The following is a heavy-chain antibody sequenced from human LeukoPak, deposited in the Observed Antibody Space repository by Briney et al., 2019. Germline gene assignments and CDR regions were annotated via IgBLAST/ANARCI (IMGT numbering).Heavy chain of an antibody. CDR3: ARLIGSGVYYYMDV. CDR1: GGTFSSYA. CDR2: TIPIFGTA. V-gene: IGHV1-69*13. J-gene: IGHJ6*03. Sequence: ASVKVSCKASGGTFSSYAISWVRQAPGQGLEWMGGTIPIFGTANYAQKFQGRVTITADESTSTAYMELSSLRSEDTAVYYCARLIGSGVYYYMDVWGKGTTVTVSS. D-gene: IGHD2-15*01.